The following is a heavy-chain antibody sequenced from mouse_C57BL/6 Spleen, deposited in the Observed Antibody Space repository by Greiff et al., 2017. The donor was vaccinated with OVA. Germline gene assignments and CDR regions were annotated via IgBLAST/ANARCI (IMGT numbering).Heavy chain of an antibody. J-gene: IGHJ2*01. CDR2: INPNNGGT. V-gene: IGHV1-26*01. CDR3: AKDDYDDY. D-gene: IGHD2-4*01. CDR1: GYTFTDYY. Sequence: VQLQQSGPELVKPGASVKISCKASGYTFTDYYMNWVKQSHGKSLEWIGAINPNNGGTSYNQKFKGKATLTVDKSASTAYMELRSLTSEDSAVYYCAKDDYDDYWGQGTTLTVSA.